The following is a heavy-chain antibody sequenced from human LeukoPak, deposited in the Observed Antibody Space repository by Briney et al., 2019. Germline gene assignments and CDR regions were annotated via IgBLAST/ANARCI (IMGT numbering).Heavy chain of an antibody. V-gene: IGHV4-59*01. CDR1: GGSISSYY. J-gene: IGHJ4*02. Sequence: SETLSLTCTVSGGSISSYYWSWIRQPPGKGLEWIGYIYYSGSTNYNPSLKSRVTISVDASKNQFSLKLSSVTAADTAVYYCARSLTGYSKFDYWGQGTLVTVSS. CDR3: ARSLTGYSKFDY. CDR2: IYYSGST. D-gene: IGHD3-9*01.